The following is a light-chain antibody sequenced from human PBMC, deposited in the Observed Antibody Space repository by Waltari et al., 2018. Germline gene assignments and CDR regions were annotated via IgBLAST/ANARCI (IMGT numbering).Light chain of an antibody. Sequence: DIRMTQSPSTLSASAGDRVIISCRASQSISKWLDWYQQKPGKAPKLLIYEASTLQSGVPSRFSVTGSGTDCTLTISSLQPDDFATYYCQQYNSYSLLTFGGGTKVEIK. CDR2: EAS. CDR3: QQYNSYSLLT. J-gene: IGKJ4*01. CDR1: QSISKW. V-gene: IGKV1-5*03.